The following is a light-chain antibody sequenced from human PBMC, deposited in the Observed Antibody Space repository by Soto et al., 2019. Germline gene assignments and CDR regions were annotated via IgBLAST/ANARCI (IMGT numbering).Light chain of an antibody. J-gene: IGKJ1*01. CDR3: QKYGSSPWK. CDR1: QSVSSSY. V-gene: IGKV3-20*01. Sequence: EIVLTHSPGTLSLSPGERATLSCRAIQSVSSSYLAWYQQKPGQAPRLLIYGASSRATGIPDRFSGSGSGTAFTLTISRLEPEDFAVYYCQKYGSSPWKFGQGTKVDIK. CDR2: GAS.